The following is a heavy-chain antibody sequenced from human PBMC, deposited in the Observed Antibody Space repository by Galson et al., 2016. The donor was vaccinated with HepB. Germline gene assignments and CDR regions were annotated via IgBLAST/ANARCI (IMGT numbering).Heavy chain of an antibody. CDR3: ARDIGEGYYGYGVLDF. Sequence: SETLSLTCSVSGGSVKYFYWSWVRQPPWKTLEWIGHTYYTGDTRYNPSLSRRVSISLDTSKNEVSLQLTSATAADTAVYYCARDIGEGYYGYGVLDFWGPGALVTVSS. D-gene: IGHD3-10*01. CDR2: TYYTGDT. V-gene: IGHV4-59*02. CDR1: GGSVKYFY. J-gene: IGHJ4*02.